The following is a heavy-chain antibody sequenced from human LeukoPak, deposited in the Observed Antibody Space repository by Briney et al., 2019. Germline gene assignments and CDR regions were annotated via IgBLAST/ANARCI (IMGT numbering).Heavy chain of an antibody. V-gene: IGHV3-15*01. CDR3: TTSGGSDAFDI. CDR2: IKSKTDGGTT. D-gene: IGHD3-10*01. Sequence: GGSLRLSCAASGFTFSSSAMSWVRQAPGKGLEWVGRIKSKTDGGTTDYAAPVKGRFTISRDDSKNTLYLQMNSLKTEDTAVYYCTTSGGSDAFDIWGQGTMVTVSS. CDR1: GFTFSSSA. J-gene: IGHJ3*02.